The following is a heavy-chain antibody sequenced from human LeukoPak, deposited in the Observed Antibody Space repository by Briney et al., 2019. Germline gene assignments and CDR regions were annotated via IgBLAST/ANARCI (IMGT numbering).Heavy chain of an antibody. CDR1: GGSISSYY. CDR2: IYYSGST. Sequence: SSETLSLTCTVSGGSISSYYWSWIRQPAGKGLEWLGSIYYSGSTYYNPSLKGRVTISVDTSKNQFSLKLSSVTAADTAVYYCARDLSWPFAYYYYMDVWGKGTTVTVSS. CDR3: ARDLSWPFAYYYYMDV. D-gene: IGHD5-12*01. J-gene: IGHJ6*03. V-gene: IGHV4-4*07.